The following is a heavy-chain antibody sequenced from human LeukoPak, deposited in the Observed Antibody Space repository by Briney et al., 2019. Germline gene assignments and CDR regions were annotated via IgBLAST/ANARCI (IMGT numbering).Heavy chain of an antibody. CDR2: ISAYNGNT. J-gene: IGHJ4*02. Sequence: ASVKVSCKASGYTFTSYGISWVRQAPGQGLEWMGWISAYNGNTNYAQKLQGRVTMTTDTSTSTAYMELRSLRSDDAAVYYCARPPSALWFGELGYXGQGTXXXVXS. CDR3: ARPPSALWFGELGY. D-gene: IGHD3-10*01. CDR1: GYTFTSYG. V-gene: IGHV1-18*01.